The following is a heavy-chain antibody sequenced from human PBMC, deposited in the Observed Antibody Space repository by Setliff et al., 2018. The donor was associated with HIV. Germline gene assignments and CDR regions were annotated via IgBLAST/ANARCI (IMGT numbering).Heavy chain of an antibody. Sequence: PSETLSLTCTVSGDSINSHYWSWFRQTPGKGPEWIGSIYYNGITKYNPSLKGRVTISVDTSKNQFSLKLSSVTAADTAVYYCARAGYYGSTSYWEYFQHWGQGTLVTVSS. V-gene: IGHV4-59*11. CDR2: IYYNGIT. D-gene: IGHD3-22*01. CDR1: GDSINSHY. J-gene: IGHJ1*01. CDR3: ARAGYYGSTSYWEYFQH.